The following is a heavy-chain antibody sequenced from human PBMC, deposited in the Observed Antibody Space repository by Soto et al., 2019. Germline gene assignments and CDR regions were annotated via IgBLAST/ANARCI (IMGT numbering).Heavy chain of an antibody. CDR1: GGSVSSGSYY. CDR3: ARDASYSSSWYGGGYYFDY. J-gene: IGHJ4*02. Sequence: PSETLSLTCTVSGGSVSSGSYYWSWIRQPPGKGLDLIGYIYYSGSTNYNPSLKSRVTISVDTSKNQFSLKLSSVTAADTGVYYCARDASYSSSWYGGGYYFDYWGQGTLVTVSS. CDR2: IYYSGST. V-gene: IGHV4-61*01. D-gene: IGHD6-13*01.